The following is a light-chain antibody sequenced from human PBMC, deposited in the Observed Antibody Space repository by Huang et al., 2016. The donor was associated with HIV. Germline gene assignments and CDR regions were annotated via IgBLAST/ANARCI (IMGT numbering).Light chain of an antibody. V-gene: IGKV3-11*01. J-gene: IGKJ2*01. CDR3: QQRSNWPPMYT. CDR1: QSVSTY. Sequence: EIVLTQSPATLSLSPGERATLSCRASQSVSTYLAWYQQKPGQAPRLLIYDASSRATGIPARFSGSGSGTDFTLTISNLEPEDFAVYYCQQRSNWPPMYTFGQGTKLEIK. CDR2: DAS.